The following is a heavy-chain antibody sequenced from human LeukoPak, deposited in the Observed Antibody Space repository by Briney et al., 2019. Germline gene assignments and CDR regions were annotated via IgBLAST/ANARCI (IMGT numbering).Heavy chain of an antibody. Sequence: GGSLRLSCAASGFTFSSYAMSWVRQAPGKGLEWVSAISGSGGSTYYADSVKGRFTISRDNSKNTLYLQMNSLRAEDTAVYYCAKDITMIVVVPDYYMDVWGKGTTVTVSS. CDR3: AKDITMIVVVPDYYMDV. D-gene: IGHD3-22*01. CDR1: GFTFSSYA. V-gene: IGHV3-23*01. CDR2: ISGSGGST. J-gene: IGHJ6*03.